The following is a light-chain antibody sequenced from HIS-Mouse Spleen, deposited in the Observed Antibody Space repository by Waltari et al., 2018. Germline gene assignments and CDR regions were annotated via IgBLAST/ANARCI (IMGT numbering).Light chain of an antibody. Sequence: NFMLTQPHSVSESPGKTVTISCTGSSGSIASNDVQLYQQRQGRAPTTVIYEDNQRPSGVPDRFSGSIDSSSNSASLTISGLKTEDEADYYCQSYDSSNWVFGGGTKLTVL. J-gene: IGLJ3*02. CDR2: EDN. CDR1: SGSIASND. CDR3: QSYDSSNWV. V-gene: IGLV6-57*02.